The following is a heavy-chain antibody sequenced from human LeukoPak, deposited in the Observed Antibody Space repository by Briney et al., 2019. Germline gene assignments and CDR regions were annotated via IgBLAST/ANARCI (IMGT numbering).Heavy chain of an antibody. D-gene: IGHD3-10*01. Sequence: PSETLSLTCTVSGGSITGSYWSWIRQPAGKGLQWIGRIYSSGRTNYNPFLDSRVTISVDTSRSRLSLQLIHVTATDTAMYYCARGGNWFDAWGQGTLVTVSS. CDR1: GGSITGSY. CDR3: ARGGNWFDA. V-gene: IGHV4-4*07. CDR2: IYSSGRT. J-gene: IGHJ5*02.